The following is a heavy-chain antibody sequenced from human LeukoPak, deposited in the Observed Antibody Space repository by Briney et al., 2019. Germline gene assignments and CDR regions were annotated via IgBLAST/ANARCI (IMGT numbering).Heavy chain of an antibody. D-gene: IGHD3-22*01. CDR1: GYTFSSYY. V-gene: IGHV1-46*01. J-gene: IGHJ4*02. CDR3: ARGSRDSSRGYYFDY. Sequence: GASVKVSCKASGYTFSSYYMHWVRQAPGQGLEWMGIINPSGGTTSYAQKFQGRATMTRDTSTSTVYMELSSLRSEDTAVYYCARGSRDSSRGYYFDYWGQGTLVTVSS. CDR2: INPSGGTT.